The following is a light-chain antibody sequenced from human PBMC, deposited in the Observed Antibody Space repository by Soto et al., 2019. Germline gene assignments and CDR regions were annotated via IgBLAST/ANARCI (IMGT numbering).Light chain of an antibody. V-gene: IGLV2-23*02. Sequence: QSALTQPASVSGSPGQSITISCTAANNDIGSYDVVSWYQHHPGKAPKLMIYDVSKRPSGVSSRFSGSKSGNTASLTISGLQAEDEADYYCCSSIGHTTSRVFRTGTKVTVL. CDR2: DVS. CDR3: CSSIGHTTSRV. J-gene: IGLJ1*01. CDR1: NNDIGSYDV.